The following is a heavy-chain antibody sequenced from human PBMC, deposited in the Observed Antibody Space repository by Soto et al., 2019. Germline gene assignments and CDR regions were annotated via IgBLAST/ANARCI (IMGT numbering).Heavy chain of an antibody. CDR2: IIPLFGTA. Sequence: QVQLVQSGADVKKPGSSVKVSCQASGVTFSSETLGWVRQAPGQGLEWVGGIIPLFGTASYAQKFHGRVTITADESTSTVSLELSSLRSDDTAVYFCATELGENPASPFDAWGQGTLVTVSS. V-gene: IGHV1-69*01. D-gene: IGHD3-10*01. CDR3: ATELGENPASPFDA. CDR1: GVTFSSET. J-gene: IGHJ4*02.